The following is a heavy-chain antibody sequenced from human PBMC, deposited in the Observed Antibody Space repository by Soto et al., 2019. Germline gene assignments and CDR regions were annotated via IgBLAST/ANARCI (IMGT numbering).Heavy chain of an antibody. CDR1: GESLNGYY. V-gene: IGHV4-34*01. CDR3: ARGLGATDY. CDR2: IHHSGST. J-gene: IGHJ4*02. D-gene: IGHD2-15*01. Sequence: QVQLQQWGAGLLKPSETLSLTCAVYGESLNGYYWTWIRQPPGKGLEWIGEIHHSGSTSYNPSLKSRVNMSIDLSKNQFSLRLTAVTAADTAVYYCARGLGATDYWGQGTLVPVSS.